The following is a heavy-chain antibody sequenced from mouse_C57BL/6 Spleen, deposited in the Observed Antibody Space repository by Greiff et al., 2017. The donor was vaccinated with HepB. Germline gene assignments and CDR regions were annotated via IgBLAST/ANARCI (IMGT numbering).Heavy chain of an antibody. CDR2: ISDGGSYT. D-gene: IGHD1-1*01. Sequence: EVQWVESGGGLVKPGGSLKLSCAASGFTFSSYAMSWVRQTPEKRLEWVATISDGGSYTYYPDNVKGRFTISRDNAKNNLYLQMSHLKSEDTAMYYCARDRSTVVAKYYFDYWGQGTTLTVSS. CDR3: ARDRSTVVAKYYFDY. V-gene: IGHV5-4*01. CDR1: GFTFSSYA. J-gene: IGHJ2*01.